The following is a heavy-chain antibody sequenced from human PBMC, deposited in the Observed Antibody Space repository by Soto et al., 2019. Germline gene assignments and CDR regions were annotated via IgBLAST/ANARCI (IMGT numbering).Heavy chain of an antibody. CDR3: AKEASGKDIWFGELLPDY. CDR1: GFTFSSYG. CDR2: ISYDGSNK. V-gene: IGHV3-30*18. Sequence: QVQLVESGGGVIQAGRSLRLSCAASGFTFSSYGMHWVRQAPGKGLEWVEVISYDGSNKYYADSVKGRFTISRDNSKNTLYLQMNSLRAEDTAVYYCAKEASGKDIWFGELLPDYWGQGTLVTVIS. D-gene: IGHD3-10*01. J-gene: IGHJ4*02.